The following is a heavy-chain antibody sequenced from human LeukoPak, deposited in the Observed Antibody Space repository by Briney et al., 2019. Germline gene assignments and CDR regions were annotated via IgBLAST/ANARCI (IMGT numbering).Heavy chain of an antibody. CDR1: GFTFSSYA. D-gene: IGHD3-9*01. V-gene: IGHV3-23*01. Sequence: PGGSLRLSCAASGFTFSSYAMSWVRQAPGKGLEWVSAISGSGGSTYYADSVKGRFTISRDNSKNTLYLQMNSLRAEDTAVYYCAKVLRYFDWLEGPIDYWGQGTLVTVSS. CDR3: AKVLRYFDWLEGPIDY. CDR2: ISGSGGST. J-gene: IGHJ4*02.